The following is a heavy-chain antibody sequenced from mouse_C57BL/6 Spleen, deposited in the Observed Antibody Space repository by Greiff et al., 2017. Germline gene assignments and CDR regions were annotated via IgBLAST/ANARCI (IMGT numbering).Heavy chain of an antibody. D-gene: IGHD1-1*01. CDR2: ISSGGDYI. Sequence: EVQRVESGEGLVKPGGSLKLSCAASGFTFSSYAMSWVRQTPEKRLEWVAYISSGGDYIYYADTVKGRFTISRDNARNTLYLQMSSLKSEDTAMYYCTRDRYYGSSYYWYFDVWGTGTTVTVSS. V-gene: IGHV5-9-1*02. J-gene: IGHJ1*03. CDR1: GFTFSSYA. CDR3: TRDRYYGSSYYWYFDV.